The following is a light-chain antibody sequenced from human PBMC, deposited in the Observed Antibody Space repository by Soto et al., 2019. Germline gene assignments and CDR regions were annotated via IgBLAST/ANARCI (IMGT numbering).Light chain of an antibody. J-gene: IGKJ1*01. V-gene: IGKV3-15*01. CDR2: GAS. CDR1: QSVSSN. CDR3: QQYNNWPQT. Sequence: PVDRATLSCRASQSVSSNLAWYQQKPGQAPRLLIYGASTRATGIPARFSGSGSGTEFTLTISSLQSEDFAVYYCQQYNNWPQTFGQGTKVDIK.